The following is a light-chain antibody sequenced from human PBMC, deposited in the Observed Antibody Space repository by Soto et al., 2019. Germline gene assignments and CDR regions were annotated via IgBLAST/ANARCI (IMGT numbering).Light chain of an antibody. CDR2: GNS. CDR3: QSYDSSLSGWV. CDR1: SSNIGAGYD. J-gene: IGLJ3*02. Sequence: QSVLTQPPSVSGAPGQRVTISCTGSSSNIGAGYDVHWYQQLPGTAPKLLIYGNSNRPSGVPDRFSGSKSGTSASLGITGLQAEDEADYYCQSYDSSLSGWVFGGRTKLTVL. V-gene: IGLV1-40*01.